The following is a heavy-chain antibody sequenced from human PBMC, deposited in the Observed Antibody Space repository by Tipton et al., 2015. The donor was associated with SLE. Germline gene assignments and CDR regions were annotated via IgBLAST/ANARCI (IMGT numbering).Heavy chain of an antibody. CDR2: IYSGGST. Sequence: SLRLSCAASGFTFNNYPMTWVRQAPGKGLEWVSVIYSGGSTYYADSVKGRFTISRDDSKNKLYLQMSSLRVEDTAVYYCAKTSQFGPFDIWGQGTMVTVSS. CDR1: GFTFNNYP. CDR3: AKTSQFGPFDI. J-gene: IGHJ3*02. D-gene: IGHD3/OR15-3a*01. V-gene: IGHV3-23*03.